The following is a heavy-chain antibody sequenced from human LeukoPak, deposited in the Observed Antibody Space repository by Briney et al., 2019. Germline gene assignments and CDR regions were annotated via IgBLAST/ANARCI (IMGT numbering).Heavy chain of an antibody. D-gene: IGHD3-10*01. CDR1: GGSISSSSYY. V-gene: IGHV4-61*01. J-gene: IGHJ4*02. CDR3: ARSDGVY. Sequence: SETLSLTCTVSGGSISSSSYYWSWIRQPPGKGLEWIGYIYYSGSTNYNPSLKSRVTISVDTSKNQFSLKLSSVTAADTAVYYCARSDGVYWGQGTLVTVSS. CDR2: IYYSGST.